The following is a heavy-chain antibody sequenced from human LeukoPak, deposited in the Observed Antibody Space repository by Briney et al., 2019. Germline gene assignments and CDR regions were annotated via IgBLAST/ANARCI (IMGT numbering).Heavy chain of an antibody. V-gene: IGHV2-5*02. CDR2: IYWGDDK. J-gene: IGHJ4*02. Sequence: SGPTLVKPTQTLTLTCTFSGFSLSTSGVGVGWIRQPPGKALEWLALIYWGDDKRYSPSQKSRLTITADTSKNQVVLTMTNMDPVDTATYYCAHSPFSGWNRYYFDYWGQGTLVTVSS. CDR3: AHSPFSGWNRYYFDY. D-gene: IGHD6-19*01. CDR1: GFSLSTSGVG.